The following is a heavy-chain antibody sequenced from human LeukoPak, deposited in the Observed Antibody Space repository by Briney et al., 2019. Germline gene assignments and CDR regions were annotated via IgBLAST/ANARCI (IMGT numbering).Heavy chain of an antibody. CDR3: ARAQRGSYTFDY. Sequence: SQTLSLTCTVSGCSLSSGGYYWGWLPQHPGKGLEWIGYIYYSGSTYYHPSLKSRVTISVDTSKNQFSLKLSSVTAADTAVYYCARAQRGSYTFDYGGQGTLVTVS. J-gene: IGHJ4*02. D-gene: IGHD1-26*01. CDR1: GCSLSSGGYY. CDR2: IYYSGST. V-gene: IGHV4-31*03.